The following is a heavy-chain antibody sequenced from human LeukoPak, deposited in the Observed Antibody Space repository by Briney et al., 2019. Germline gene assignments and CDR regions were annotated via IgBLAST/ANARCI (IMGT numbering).Heavy chain of an antibody. V-gene: IGHV1-46*01. CDR2: INPSGGST. CDR3: VRDRMVRGVIPDYYYYYTDV. D-gene: IGHD3-10*01. J-gene: IGHJ6*03. CDR1: GYTFTSYY. Sequence: ASVKVSCKASGYTFTSYYMHWVRQAPGQGLEWMGIINPSGGSTSYAQKFQGRVTMTRDMSTSTVYMELSSLRSEDTAVYYCVRDRMVRGVIPDYYYYYTDVWGKGTTVTVSS.